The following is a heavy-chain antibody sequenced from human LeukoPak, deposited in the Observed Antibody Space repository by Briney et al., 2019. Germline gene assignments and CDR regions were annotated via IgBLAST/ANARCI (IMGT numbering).Heavy chain of an antibody. Sequence: PGGSLRLSCAASGFTFDDYAMHWVRQAPGKGLEWVSGISWNSGSIGYADSVKGRFTISRDNAKNSLYLQMNSLRAEDTAVYYCARDKAGAGFGDAFDIWGQGTMVTVSS. CDR2: ISWNSGSI. CDR3: ARDKAGAGFGDAFDI. J-gene: IGHJ3*02. V-gene: IGHV3-9*01. CDR1: GFTFDDYA. D-gene: IGHD3-10*01.